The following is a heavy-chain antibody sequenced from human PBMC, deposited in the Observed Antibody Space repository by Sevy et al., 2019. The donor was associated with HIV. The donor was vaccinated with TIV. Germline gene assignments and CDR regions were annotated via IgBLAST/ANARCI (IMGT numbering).Heavy chain of an antibody. CDR3: AKDGAGTSYYYYYMDV. CDR1: GFTFDDYA. Sequence: GGSLRLSCAASGFTFDDYAMHWVRQAPGKCLEWVSGISWNSGSIGYADSVKGPFTISRDNAKDSLYLQMNSLRAEDTALYYCAKDGAGTSYYYYYMDVWGKGTTVTVSS. J-gene: IGHJ6*03. V-gene: IGHV3-9*01. CDR2: ISWNSGSI. D-gene: IGHD1-7*01.